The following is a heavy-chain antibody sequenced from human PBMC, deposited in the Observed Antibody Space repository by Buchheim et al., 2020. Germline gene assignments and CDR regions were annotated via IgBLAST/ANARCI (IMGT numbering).Heavy chain of an antibody. Sequence: QVQLVQSGAEVKKPGASVKVSCKASRYTFTSHYMHWVRQAPGQGLEWMGIINPSGGSTSFAQKFQGRVTMTRDTSTSTVYMELSSLRSEDTAVYYCASADDTSGYYSGIDYWGQGTL. D-gene: IGHD3-22*01. CDR2: INPSGGST. V-gene: IGHV1-46*01. CDR1: RYTFTSHY. J-gene: IGHJ4*02. CDR3: ASADDTSGYYSGIDY.